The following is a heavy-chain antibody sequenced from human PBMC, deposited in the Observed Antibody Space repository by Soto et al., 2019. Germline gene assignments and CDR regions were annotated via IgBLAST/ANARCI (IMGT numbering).Heavy chain of an antibody. D-gene: IGHD3-10*01. V-gene: IGHV3-30*18. CDR1: GFTFSSYG. J-gene: IGHJ4*02. CDR3: AKAHQLLPTRSLLWFGELDSY. CDR2: ISYDGSNK. Sequence: LRLSCAASGFTFSSYGMHWVRQAPGKGLEWVAVISYDGSNKYYADSVKGRFTISRDNSKNTLYLQMNSLRAEDTAVYYCAKAHQLLPTRSLLWFGELDSYWGQGTLVTVSS.